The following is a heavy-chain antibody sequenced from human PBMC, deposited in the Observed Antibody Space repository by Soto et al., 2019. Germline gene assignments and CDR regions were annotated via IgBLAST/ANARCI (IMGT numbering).Heavy chain of an antibody. J-gene: IGHJ4*02. Sequence: SETLSLTCTVSGGSISSRGYYWSWIRQHPGKGLEWIGYIYYSGSTYYNPSLKSRVTISVDTSKNQFSLKLSSVTAADTAVYYCARSEIIAVAGTQALIWGQGTLVTVSS. V-gene: IGHV4-31*03. D-gene: IGHD6-19*01. CDR2: IYYSGST. CDR3: ARSEIIAVAGTQALI. CDR1: GGSISSRGYY.